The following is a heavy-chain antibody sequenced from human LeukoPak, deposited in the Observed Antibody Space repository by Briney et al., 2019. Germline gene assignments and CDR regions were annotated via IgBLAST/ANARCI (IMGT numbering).Heavy chain of an antibody. V-gene: IGHV1-69*05. Sequence: ASVKVSCKASGGTFSSYAISWVRQAPGQGLEWMGGIIPIFGTANYAQKFQGRVTITTDESTSTAYMELSSLRSEDTPVYYCARVADYDFWRFDYWGQGTLVTVSS. D-gene: IGHD3-3*01. CDR3: ARVADYDFWRFDY. CDR2: IIPIFGTA. CDR1: GGTFSSYA. J-gene: IGHJ4*02.